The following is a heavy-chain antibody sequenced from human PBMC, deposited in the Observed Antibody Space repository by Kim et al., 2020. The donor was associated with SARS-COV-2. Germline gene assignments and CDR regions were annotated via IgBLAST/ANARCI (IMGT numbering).Heavy chain of an antibody. V-gene: IGHV1-18*01. CDR1: GYTFTSYG. CDR3: ARVGIAAAASAFDI. CDR2: ISAYNGNT. D-gene: IGHD6-13*01. Sequence: ASVKVSCKASGYTFTSYGISWVRQAPGQGLEWMGWISAYNGNTNYAQKLQGRVTMTTDTSTSTAYMELRILRSDDTAVYYCARVGIAAAASAFDIWGQGTMVTVSS. J-gene: IGHJ3*02.